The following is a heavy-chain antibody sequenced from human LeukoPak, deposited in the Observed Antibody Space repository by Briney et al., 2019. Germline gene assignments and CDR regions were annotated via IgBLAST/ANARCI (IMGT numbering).Heavy chain of an antibody. D-gene: IGHD1-26*01. CDR3: ARVSGGKSALLGSFYY. J-gene: IGHJ4*02. CDR1: GFTFSSYA. Sequence: GGSLRLSCAASGFTFSSYAMSWVRQAPGKGLEWVSVISGSGVGTYYADSVKGRFTISRDNSKNTLYLQMNSLRAEDTAVYYCARVSGGKSALLGSFYYWGQGTPVTVSS. CDR2: ISGSGVGT. V-gene: IGHV3-23*01.